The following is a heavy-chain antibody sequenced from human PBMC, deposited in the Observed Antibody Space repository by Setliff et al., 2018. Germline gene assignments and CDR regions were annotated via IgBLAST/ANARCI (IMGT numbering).Heavy chain of an antibody. Sequence: PGGSLRLSCAASGFAFSSYEMNWVRQAPGKGLEWVSYISSSGSTIDYADSVKGRFTISRDDAKNSLYLQMNSLRAEDTAVYYCARVIYFYYMDVWGKGTTVTVSS. CDR1: GFAFSSYE. J-gene: IGHJ6*03. CDR2: ISSSGSTI. CDR3: ARVIYFYYMDV. V-gene: IGHV3-48*03.